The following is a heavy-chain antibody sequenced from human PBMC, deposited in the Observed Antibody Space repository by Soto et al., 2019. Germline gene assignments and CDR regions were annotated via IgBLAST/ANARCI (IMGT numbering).Heavy chain of an antibody. CDR3: ARGSPCSTTTCSLNEVWFDP. Sequence: QVHLLQSGAELKRPGSSVKVSCKASGETFSTLAITWVRQAPGHGPEWMGGIIPLFGTAHYARRFEDRVTMTADESTSTAYMELRSLTSEDTAIYYCARGSPCSTTTCSLNEVWFDPWGQGTLVTVST. CDR1: GETFSTLA. V-gene: IGHV1-69*01. D-gene: IGHD1-1*01. CDR2: IIPLFGTA. J-gene: IGHJ5*02.